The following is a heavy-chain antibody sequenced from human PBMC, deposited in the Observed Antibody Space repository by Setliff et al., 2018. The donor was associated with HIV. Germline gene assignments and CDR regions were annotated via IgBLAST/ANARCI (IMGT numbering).Heavy chain of an antibody. CDR3: ARLGWASLPANALDV. CDR2: IRQDGSEK. CDR1: GFTFSKFW. V-gene: IGHV3-7*03. J-gene: IGHJ3*01. D-gene: IGHD3-10*01. Sequence: GGSLRLSCVASGFTFSKFWVTWVRRAPGKGLEWVANIRQDGSEKQYVDSVKGRFTVSRDNAQNSLYLQMNNLRAEDTAVYYCARLGWASLPANALDVWGLGTVVTVSS.